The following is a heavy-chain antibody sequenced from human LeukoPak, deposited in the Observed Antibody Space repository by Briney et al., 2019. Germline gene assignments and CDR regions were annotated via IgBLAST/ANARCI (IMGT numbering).Heavy chain of an antibody. CDR3: AKALQENSSGWPGVYYYGMDV. D-gene: IGHD6-19*01. V-gene: IGHV3-30*02. CDR2: IWYGGSNK. CDR1: GFTFSSYG. Sequence: GGSLRLSCAASGFTFSSYGMHWVRQAPGKGLEWVAVIWYGGSNKYYADSVKGRFTISRDNSKNTLYLQMNSLRAEDTAVYYCAKALQENSSGWPGVYYYGMDVWGQGTTVTVSS. J-gene: IGHJ6*02.